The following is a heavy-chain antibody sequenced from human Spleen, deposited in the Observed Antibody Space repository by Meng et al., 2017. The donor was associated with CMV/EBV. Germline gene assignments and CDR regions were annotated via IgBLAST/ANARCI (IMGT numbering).Heavy chain of an antibody. V-gene: IGHV1-46*01. Sequence: ASVKVSCKASGFAFGIYCIHWVRQAPGQGLEWMGMINPNGGSTTYARNFQGRFTMTRDTSTSTVYMELTSLRSEDTAVYYCARDRLGKTFYYYYGMDVWGQGTTVTVSS. CDR1: GFAFGIYC. CDR2: INPNGGST. D-gene: IGHD3-9*01. CDR3: ARDRLGKTFYYYYGMDV. J-gene: IGHJ6*02.